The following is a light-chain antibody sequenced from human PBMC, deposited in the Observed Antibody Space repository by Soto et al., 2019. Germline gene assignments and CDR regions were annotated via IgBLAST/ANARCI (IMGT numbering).Light chain of an antibody. V-gene: IGLV2-11*01. J-gene: IGLJ2*01. Sequence: QSALTQPRSVSGSSGQSVTISCTGASSDVGGFTYVSWYQQHPGEAPKLMIYDVTKRPSGVPDRFSGSKSGNTASLTISGLQAEDEADYYCCSYAGNYTLVFGGGTKLTVL. CDR3: CSYAGNYTLV. CDR1: SSDVGGFTY. CDR2: DVT.